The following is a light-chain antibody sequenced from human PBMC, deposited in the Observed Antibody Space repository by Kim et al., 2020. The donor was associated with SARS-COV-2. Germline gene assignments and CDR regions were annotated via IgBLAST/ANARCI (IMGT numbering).Light chain of an antibody. Sequence: SPGERAPLSCRASQSVCDNYLAWYQHKPGQAPRLLIYVASSRATGIPDRFSGSGSGTDFTLTISRLEPEDFAVYFCQQYVDSPRTFSQGTKVDIK. CDR1: QSVCDNY. CDR3: QQYVDSPRT. V-gene: IGKV3-20*01. J-gene: IGKJ1*01. CDR2: VAS.